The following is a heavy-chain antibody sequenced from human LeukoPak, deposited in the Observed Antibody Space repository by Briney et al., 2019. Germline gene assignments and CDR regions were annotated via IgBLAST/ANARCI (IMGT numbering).Heavy chain of an antibody. CDR3: AKDQWELLGLDY. D-gene: IGHD1-26*01. Sequence: GRSLRLSCAASGFTFSSYGMHWVRQAPGKGLEWVAVISYDGSNKYYADSVKGRFTISRDNSKNTLYLQMNSLRGEDTAVYYCAKDQWELLGLDYWGQGTLVTVSS. CDR2: ISYDGSNK. V-gene: IGHV3-30*18. CDR1: GFTFSSYG. J-gene: IGHJ4*02.